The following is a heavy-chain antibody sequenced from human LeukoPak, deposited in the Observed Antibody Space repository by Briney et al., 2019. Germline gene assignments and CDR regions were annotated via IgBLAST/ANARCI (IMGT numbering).Heavy chain of an antibody. D-gene: IGHD2-2*01. CDR2: ISWNSGSI. CDR3: AKVMPYCSSTSCYDRNAFDI. V-gene: IGHV3-9*01. CDR1: GFTFDDYA. J-gene: IGHJ3*02. Sequence: PGGPLRLSCAASGFTFDDYAMHWVRQAPGKGLEWVSGISWNSGSIGYADSVKGRFTISRDNAKNSLYLQMNSLRAEDTALYYCAKVMPYCSSTSCYDRNAFDIWGQGTMVTVSS.